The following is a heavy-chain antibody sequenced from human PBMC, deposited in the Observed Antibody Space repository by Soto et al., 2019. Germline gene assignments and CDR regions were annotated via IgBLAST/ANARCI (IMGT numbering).Heavy chain of an antibody. J-gene: IGHJ4*02. CDR3: ARGPPTSRNIQLWLEFDY. CDR1: GYTFTSYY. V-gene: IGHV1-46*01. D-gene: IGHD5-18*01. Sequence: QVQLVQSGAEVKKPGASVKVSCKASGYTFTSYYMHWVRQAPGQGLEWMGIINPSGGSTSYAQKFQGRVTMTRDTSTSTVYMELSRLRSEDTAVYYCARGPPTSRNIQLWLEFDYWGQGTLVTVSS. CDR2: INPSGGST.